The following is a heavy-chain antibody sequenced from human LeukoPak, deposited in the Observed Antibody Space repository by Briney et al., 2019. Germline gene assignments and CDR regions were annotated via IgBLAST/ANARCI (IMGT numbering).Heavy chain of an antibody. CDR2: ISESGTGT. V-gene: IGHV3-23*01. Sequence: PGGSLRLSCAASGFTFSGYGMHWVRQAPGKGLEWVSAISESGTGTYYADSVKGRFTISRDNSKNTLSLQMNSLRAEDTAVYYCAKDIAQGYTFGSIEQDYWGQGTLVTVSS. D-gene: IGHD5-18*01. CDR3: AKDIAQGYTFGSIEQDY. J-gene: IGHJ4*02. CDR1: GFTFSGYG.